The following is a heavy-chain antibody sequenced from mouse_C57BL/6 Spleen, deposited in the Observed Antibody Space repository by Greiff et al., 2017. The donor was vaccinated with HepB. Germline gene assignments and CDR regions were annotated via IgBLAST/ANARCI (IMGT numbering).Heavy chain of an antibody. CDR1: GYTFTSYW. CDR2: IDPSDSET. V-gene: IGHV1-52*01. D-gene: IGHD3-2*02. Sequence: QVQLQQPGAELVRPGSSVKLSCKASGYTFTSYWMHWVKQRPIQGLEWIGNIDPSDSETHYNQKFKDKATLTVDKSSSTAYMQLSSLTSEDSAVYYCARRGESSGPFAYWGQGTLVTVSA. CDR3: ARRGESSGPFAY. J-gene: IGHJ3*01.